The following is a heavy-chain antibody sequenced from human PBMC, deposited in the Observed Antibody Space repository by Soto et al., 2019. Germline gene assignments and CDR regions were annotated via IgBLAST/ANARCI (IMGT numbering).Heavy chain of an antibody. CDR1: GGSLRGYY. J-gene: IGHJ4*02. D-gene: IGHD2-15*01. V-gene: IGHV4-34*01. CDR3: AREWPGGRGCFDY. Sequence: PSETLSLTCAVYGGSLRGYYWSWIRQPPGKGLEWIGEISQRGSTNYNPSLKSRVALSVDTSKNQFSLNLISMTAADTAIYYCAREWPGGRGCFDYWGQGTPVTVSS. CDR2: ISQRGST.